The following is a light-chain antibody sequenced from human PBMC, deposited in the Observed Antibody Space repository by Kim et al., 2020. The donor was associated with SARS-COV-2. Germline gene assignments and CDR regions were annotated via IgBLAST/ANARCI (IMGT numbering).Light chain of an antibody. J-gene: IGLJ3*02. CDR1: KLGDKY. V-gene: IGLV3-1*01. CDR3: QAWDSSTSWV. Sequence: VSPGQTASITCSGDKLGDKYACWYQQKPGQAPVLVIYQDSKRPSGIPERFSGSNSGNTATLTISGTQAMDEADYYCQAWDSSTSWVFGGGTKLTVL. CDR2: QDS.